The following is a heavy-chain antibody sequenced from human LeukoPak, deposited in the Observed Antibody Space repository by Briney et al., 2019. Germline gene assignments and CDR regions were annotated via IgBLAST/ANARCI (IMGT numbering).Heavy chain of an antibody. D-gene: IGHD6-19*01. CDR3: ARAHSSGWPHMFDP. CDR1: GGSISSSSYY. V-gene: IGHV4-39*01. J-gene: IGHJ5*02. CDR2: IYYNGGT. Sequence: SETLSLTCTVSGGSISSSSYYWGWIRQPPGKGPEYIGSIYYNGGTSYNPSLKSRVTMSVDRARNQFSLKLSSVTAADTAVYYCARAHSSGWPHMFDPWGQGTLVTVPS.